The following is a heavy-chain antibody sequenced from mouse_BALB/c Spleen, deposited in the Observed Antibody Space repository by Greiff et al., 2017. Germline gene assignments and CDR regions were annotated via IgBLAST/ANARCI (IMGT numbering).Heavy chain of an antibody. V-gene: IGHV5-17*02. CDR3: ASTGGNYAYYFDY. Sequence: EVQGVESGGGLVQPGGSRKLSCAASGFTFSSFGMHWVRQAPEKGLEWVAYISSGSSTIYYADTVKGRFTISRDNPKNTLFLQMTSLRSEDTAMYYCASTGGNYAYYFDYWGQGTTLTVSS. J-gene: IGHJ2*01. D-gene: IGHD2-1*01. CDR2: ISSGSSTI. CDR1: GFTFSSFG.